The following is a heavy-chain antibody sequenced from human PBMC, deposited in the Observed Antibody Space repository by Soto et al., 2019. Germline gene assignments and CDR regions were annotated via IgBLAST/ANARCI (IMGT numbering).Heavy chain of an antibody. J-gene: IGHJ6*02. CDR3: ARHIDDYGYYYYGMDV. D-gene: IGHD4-17*01. CDR1: VGAISSGDYY. Sequence: PAEPLFLPCPVSVGAISSGDYYWGWIRDPPGTGLALSGYIYSSASTSYNPSLKSRVTISVDTSKNPFSLKLSSVTAADTAVYYCARHIDDYGYYYYGMDVWGQGSLVTVSS. V-gene: IGHV4-30-4*01. CDR2: IYSSAST.